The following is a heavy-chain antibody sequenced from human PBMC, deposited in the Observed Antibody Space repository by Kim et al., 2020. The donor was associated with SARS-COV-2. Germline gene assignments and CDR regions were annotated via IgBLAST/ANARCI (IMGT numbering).Heavy chain of an antibody. V-gene: IGHV6-1*01. CDR3: ARAGYSSGWYFDY. D-gene: IGHD6-19*01. J-gene: IGHJ4*02. Sequence: YDVSVKSRITINPDTSKNQFSLQLNSVTPEDTAVYYCARAGYSSGWYFDYWGQGTLVTVSS.